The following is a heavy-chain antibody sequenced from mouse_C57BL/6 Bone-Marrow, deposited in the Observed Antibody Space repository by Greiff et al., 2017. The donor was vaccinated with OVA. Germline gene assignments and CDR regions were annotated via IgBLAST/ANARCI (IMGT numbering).Heavy chain of an antibody. V-gene: IGHV1-69*01. CDR3: ARSKEVYYDYPFAY. Sequence: VQLQQPGAELVMPGASVKLSCKASGYTFTSYWMHWVKQRPGQGLEWIGEIDPSDSYTNYNQKFKGKSTLTVDKSSSTAYMQLSSLTSEDSAAYYCARSKEVYYDYPFAYWGQGTLVTVSA. CDR2: IDPSDSYT. D-gene: IGHD2-4*01. CDR1: GYTFTSYW. J-gene: IGHJ3*01.